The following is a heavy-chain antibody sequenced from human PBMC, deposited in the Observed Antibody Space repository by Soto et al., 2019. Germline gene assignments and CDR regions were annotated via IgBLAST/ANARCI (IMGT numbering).Heavy chain of an antibody. Sequence: PSETLSLTCTVSGGSISSYYWSWIRQPPGKGLEWIGYIYYSGSTNYNPSLKSRVTISVDTSKNQFSLKLSSVTAADTAVYYCGRDHRYYDFWSGYYHYYYYFGMDVWGQGTTVTVSS. J-gene: IGHJ6*02. D-gene: IGHD3-3*01. CDR1: GGSISSYY. CDR3: GRDHRYYDFWSGYYHYYYYFGMDV. V-gene: IGHV4-59*01. CDR2: IYYSGST.